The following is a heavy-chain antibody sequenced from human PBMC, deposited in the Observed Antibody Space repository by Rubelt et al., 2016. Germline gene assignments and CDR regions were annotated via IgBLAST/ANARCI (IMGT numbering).Heavy chain of an antibody. CDR3: GAVITAENAFDI. D-gene: IGHD3-22*01. CDR2: ISAYSGNT. CDR1: GYTFTGYY. J-gene: IGHJ3*02. Sequence: QVQLVQSGAEVRKPGASVKVSCKASGYTFTGYYMHWVRQAPGQGLEWMGWISAYSGNTNYPEYLQARVTMTTDTSTSTAYMGLRNLRADDTAVYYCGAVITAENAFDIWGQGTMVTVSS. V-gene: IGHV1-18*04.